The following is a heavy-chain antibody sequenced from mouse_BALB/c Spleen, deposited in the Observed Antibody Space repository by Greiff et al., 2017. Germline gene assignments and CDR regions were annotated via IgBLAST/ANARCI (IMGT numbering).Heavy chain of an antibody. Sequence: EVKLMESGGGLVKPGGSLKLSCAASGFTFSSYAMSWVRQTPEKRLEWVASISSGGSTYYPDSVKGRFTISRDNAMNILYLQMSSLRSEDTAMYYCARILLLRHWYFDVWGAGTTVTVSS. CDR2: ISSGGST. CDR3: ARILLLRHWYFDV. CDR1: GFTFSSYA. J-gene: IGHJ1*01. D-gene: IGHD1-1*01. V-gene: IGHV5-6-5*01.